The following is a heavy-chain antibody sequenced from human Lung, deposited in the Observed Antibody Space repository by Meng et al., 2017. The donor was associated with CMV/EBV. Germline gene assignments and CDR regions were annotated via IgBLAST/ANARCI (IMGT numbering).Heavy chain of an antibody. CDR3: VAYLVGIGGRGY. Sequence: SXTXSLXCSVSGVSVSNDDYHWSWIRQSPGKGLEWIGQLYSTGTDTFNPSLMSRVTISKDTSKNRFSLTLTSVTAADTAVYFCVAYLVGIGGRGYWGQGRXVTVSS. CDR2: LYSTGTD. V-gene: IGHV4-61*08. J-gene: IGHJ4*02. CDR1: GVSVSNDDYH. D-gene: IGHD1-26*01.